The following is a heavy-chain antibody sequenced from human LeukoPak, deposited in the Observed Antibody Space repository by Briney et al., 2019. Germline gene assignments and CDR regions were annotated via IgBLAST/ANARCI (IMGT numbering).Heavy chain of an antibody. CDR1: GFTFSSYS. D-gene: IGHD2-15*01. J-gene: IGHJ6*02. Sequence: GGSLRLSCAASGFTFSSYSMNWVRQAPGKGLEWVSSISSSSSYIYYAGSVKGRFTISRDNAKNSLYLQMNSLRAEDTAVYYCARAGAYCSGGSCYSVRSYYYYGMDVWGQGTTVTVSS. CDR3: ARAGAYCSGGSCYSVRSYYYYGMDV. CDR2: ISSSSSYI. V-gene: IGHV3-21*01.